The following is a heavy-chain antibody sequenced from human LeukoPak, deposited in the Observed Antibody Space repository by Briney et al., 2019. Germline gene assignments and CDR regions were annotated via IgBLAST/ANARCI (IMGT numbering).Heavy chain of an antibody. Sequence: GASVKVSCKASGGTFSSYAISWVRQAPGQGLEWMGRIIPILGIANYAQKFQGRVTITADKSTSTAYMELSSLRSEDTAVYYCAIYYYDSSGCYSAFDYWGQGTLVTVSS. CDR1: GGTFSSYA. D-gene: IGHD3-22*01. J-gene: IGHJ4*02. CDR3: AIYYYDSSGCYSAFDY. CDR2: IIPILGIA. V-gene: IGHV1-69*04.